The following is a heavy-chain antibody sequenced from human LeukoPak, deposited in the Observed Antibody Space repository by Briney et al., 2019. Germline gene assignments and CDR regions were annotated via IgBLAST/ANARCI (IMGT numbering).Heavy chain of an antibody. CDR2: ISYDGSNR. V-gene: IGHV3-30*04. CDR3: AREGEDYAGYYFDY. CDR1: GFTFSSYA. D-gene: IGHD4-17*01. J-gene: IGHJ4*02. Sequence: GGSLRLSCAASGFTFSSYAMHWVRQAPGKGLEWVAVISYDGSNRYYADSVKGRFTISRDNSKNTLYLQMNSLRAEDTAVYYCAREGEDYAGYYFDYWGQGTLVTVSS.